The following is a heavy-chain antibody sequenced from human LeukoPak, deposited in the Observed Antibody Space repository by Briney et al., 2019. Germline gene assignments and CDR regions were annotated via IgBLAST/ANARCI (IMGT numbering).Heavy chain of an antibody. CDR2: IYTSGST. CDR1: GASISSGSYY. CDR3: ARALLVSSFDY. Sequence: SETLSLTCTVSGASISSGSYYWSWIRQPAGKGLEWIGRIYTSGSTNYNPSLKSRVTISVDTSKNHFSLKLSSVTAADTAVYYCARALLVSSFDYWGQGTLVTVSS. J-gene: IGHJ4*02. V-gene: IGHV4-61*02. D-gene: IGHD2-8*02.